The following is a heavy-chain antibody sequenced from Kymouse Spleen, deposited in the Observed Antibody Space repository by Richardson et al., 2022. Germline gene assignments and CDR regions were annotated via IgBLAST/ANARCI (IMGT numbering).Heavy chain of an antibody. D-gene: IGHD3-9*01. CDR3: ARGLYYDILTGYSPFDY. J-gene: IGHJ4*02. Sequence: QVQLQQWGAGLLKPSETLSLTCAVYGGSFSGYYWSWIRQPPGKGLEWIGEINHSGSTNYNPSLKSRVTISVDTSKNQFSLKLSSVTAADTAVYYCARGLYYDILTGYSPFDYWGQGTLVTVSS. CDR2: INHSGST. V-gene: IGHV4-34*01. CDR1: GGSFSGYY.